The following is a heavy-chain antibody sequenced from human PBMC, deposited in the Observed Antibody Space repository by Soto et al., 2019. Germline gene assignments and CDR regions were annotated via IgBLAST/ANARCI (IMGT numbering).Heavy chain of an antibody. CDR2: ISWNSGSI. J-gene: IGHJ6*03. Sequence: PGGSLRLSCAASGFTFDDYAMHWVRQAPGKGLEWVSGISWNSGSIGYADSVKGRFTISRDNAKNSLYLQMNSLRAEDTALYYCAKDTEYYYYYYMDVWGKGTTVTVSS. CDR3: AKDTEYYYYYYMDV. CDR1: GFTFDDYA. V-gene: IGHV3-9*01.